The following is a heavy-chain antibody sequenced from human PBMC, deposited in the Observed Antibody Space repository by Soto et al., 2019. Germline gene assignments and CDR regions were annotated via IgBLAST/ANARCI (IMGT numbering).Heavy chain of an antibody. CDR2: IYYSGST. Sequence: PSETLSLTCTVSGGSISSYYWSWIRQPPGKGLEWIGYIYYSGSTNYNPSLKSRVTISVDTSKNQFSLKLSSVTAADTAVYYCARGWGREGGPQEKSLRGVEWYYPLRYFDYWGQGTLVSVSS. V-gene: IGHV4-59*01. D-gene: IGHD3-3*01. CDR3: ARGWGREGGPQEKSLRGVEWYYPLRYFDY. J-gene: IGHJ4*02. CDR1: GGSISSYY.